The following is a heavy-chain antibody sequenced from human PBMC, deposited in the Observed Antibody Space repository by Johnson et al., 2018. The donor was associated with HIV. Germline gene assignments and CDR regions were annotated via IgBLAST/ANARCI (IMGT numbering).Heavy chain of an antibody. CDR1: VFPFSNAW. J-gene: IGHJ3*02. V-gene: IGHV3-15*01. Sequence: VQLVESGGGLVKPGGSLRLSCRASVFPFSNAWMNWVRQAPGKGLEWVGRLKSKVDGGTTDYAAPVKDRFTISRDDSKNTLYLQMSSLRTEDAAVYYCTTEGDAFDIWGQGTMVTVSS. CDR3: TTEGDAFDI. CDR2: LKSKVDGGTT.